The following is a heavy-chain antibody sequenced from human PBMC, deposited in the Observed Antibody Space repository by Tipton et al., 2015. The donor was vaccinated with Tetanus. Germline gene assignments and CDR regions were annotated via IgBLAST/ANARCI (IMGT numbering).Heavy chain of an antibody. Sequence: TLSLTCTVSGGSISSYYWSWIRQPAGKGLEWIGRIYTSGSTNYNPSLKSRVTMSVDTSKNQFSLKLSSVTAADTAVYFCARYYCPGGSCRHFDFWGQGTLVTISS. V-gene: IGHV4-4*07. CDR3: ARYYCPGGSCRHFDF. CDR2: IYTSGST. D-gene: IGHD2-8*02. J-gene: IGHJ4*02. CDR1: GGSISSYY.